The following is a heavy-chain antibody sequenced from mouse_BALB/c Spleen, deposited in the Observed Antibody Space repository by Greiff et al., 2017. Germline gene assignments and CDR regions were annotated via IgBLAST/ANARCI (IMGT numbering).Heavy chain of an antibody. CDR2: ISYSGST. V-gene: IGHV3-2*02. J-gene: IGHJ2*01. CDR1: GYSITSDYA. Sequence: EVQLVESGPGLVKPSQSLSLTCTVTGYSITSDYAWNWIRQFPGNKLEWMGYISYSGSTSYNPSLKSRISITRDTSKNQFFLQLNSVTTEDTATYYCAREGAYDGYFDYWGQGTTLTVSS. D-gene: IGHD2-3*01. CDR3: AREGAYDGYFDY.